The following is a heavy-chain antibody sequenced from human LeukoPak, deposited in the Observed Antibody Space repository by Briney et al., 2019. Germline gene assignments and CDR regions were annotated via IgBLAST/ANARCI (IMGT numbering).Heavy chain of an antibody. CDR1: GFTFSNYW. J-gene: IGHJ4*02. CDR2: FNGDGSGT. V-gene: IGHV3-74*01. D-gene: IGHD2-15*01. Sequence: GGSLRLSCAASGFTFSNYWMHWVRQAPGKGLVWVSRFNGDGSGTGYADSVKGRFTISRDNAKNTLYLQMNSLRAEDTAVYYCAGRSAGNLEYWGQGTLVSVSS. CDR3: AGRSAGNLEY.